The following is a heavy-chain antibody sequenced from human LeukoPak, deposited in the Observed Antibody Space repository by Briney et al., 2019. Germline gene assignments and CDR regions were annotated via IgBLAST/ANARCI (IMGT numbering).Heavy chain of an antibody. CDR2: IKQDASEK. V-gene: IGHV3-7*01. J-gene: IGHJ4*02. Sequence: PGGSLRLSCVASGFTFSNYWMAWVRQTPGKGLEWVANIKQDASEKYYVDSVKGRFTISRDNSQNSFYLQMNSLRVEDTAVYYCARDRASTGYDLYDYWGQGTLVNVSS. CDR1: GFTFSNYW. D-gene: IGHD5-12*01. CDR3: ARDRASTGYDLYDY.